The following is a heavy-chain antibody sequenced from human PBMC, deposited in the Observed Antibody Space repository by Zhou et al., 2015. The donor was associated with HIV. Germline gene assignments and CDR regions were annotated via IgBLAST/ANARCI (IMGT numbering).Heavy chain of an antibody. CDR1: GYTFTNYA. CDR2: IVPFFGTA. Sequence: LVQSGTEVRKPGASVKVSCKASGYTFTNYAISWVRQAPGQGLEWMGGIVPFFGTAIYAQKFQGRVSITADKSTNTACMELSSLRSEDTATYYCAREGWGSWYLDLWGRGTLVSVSS. CDR3: AREGWGSWYLDL. V-gene: IGHV1-69*06. D-gene: IGHD7-27*01. J-gene: IGHJ2*01.